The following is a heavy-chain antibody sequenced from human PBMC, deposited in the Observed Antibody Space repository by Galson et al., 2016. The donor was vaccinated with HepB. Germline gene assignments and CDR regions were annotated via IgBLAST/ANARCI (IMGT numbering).Heavy chain of an antibody. CDR1: GYTFTSFG. Sequence: SVKVSCKASGYTFTSFGISWVRQAPGQGLEWMGWISTYNDYRNYVQKFQGRVTMTRDTSTNTAYLELGNLRSEDTAMYYCARDLGETTGDLWGQGTLVTVAS. D-gene: IGHD3-16*01. J-gene: IGHJ5*02. V-gene: IGHV1-18*04. CDR2: ISTYNDYR. CDR3: ARDLGETTGDL.